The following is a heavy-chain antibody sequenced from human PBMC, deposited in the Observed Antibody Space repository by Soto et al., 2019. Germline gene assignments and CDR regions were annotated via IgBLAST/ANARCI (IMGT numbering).Heavy chain of an antibody. D-gene: IGHD6-19*01. CDR2: ISGSGVTT. J-gene: IGHJ6*02. CDR1: GFTFSSYA. Sequence: EVQLLESGGGLVQPGGSLRLSCAASGFTFSSYAMNWVRQAPGKGLEWVSGISGSGVTTYYADSVKGRFTISRDNYKNTLFLQMNSLRADDTAVYYCAKTKQWLVKDYAFCMDVWGQGTTVTVSS. V-gene: IGHV3-23*01. CDR3: AKTKQWLVKDYAFCMDV.